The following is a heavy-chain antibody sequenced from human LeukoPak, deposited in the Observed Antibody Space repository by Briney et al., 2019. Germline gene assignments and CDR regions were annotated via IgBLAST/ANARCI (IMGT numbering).Heavy chain of an antibody. J-gene: IGHJ6*03. CDR2: INHSGST. V-gene: IGHV4-34*01. CDR1: GGSFSGYY. CDR3: ASRIAAATPYYYMDV. Sequence: SETLSLTCAVYGGSFSGYYWSWIRQPPGKGLEWIGEINHSGSTNYNPSLKSRVTISVDTSKNQFSLKLSSATAADTAVYYCASRIAAATPYYYMDVWGKGTTVTISS. D-gene: IGHD6-13*01.